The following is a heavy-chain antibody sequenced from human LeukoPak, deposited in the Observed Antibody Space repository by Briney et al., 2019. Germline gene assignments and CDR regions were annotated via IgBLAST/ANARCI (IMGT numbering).Heavy chain of an antibody. V-gene: IGHV4-30-4*01. CDR2: IYYSGST. CDR1: GGSISSGDYY. J-gene: IGHJ5*02. CDR3: ARLLWFGEGNWFDP. D-gene: IGHD3-10*01. Sequence: SETLSLTCTVSGGSISSGDYYWSWIRQPPGKDLEWIGYIYYSGSTYYNPSLKSRVTISVDTSKNQFSLKLSSVTAADAAVYYCARLLWFGEGNWFDPWGQGTLVTVSS.